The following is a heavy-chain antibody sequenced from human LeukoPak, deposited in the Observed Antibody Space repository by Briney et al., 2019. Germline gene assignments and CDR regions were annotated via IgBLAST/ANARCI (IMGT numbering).Heavy chain of an antibody. D-gene: IGHD3-3*01. V-gene: IGHV1-18*01. J-gene: IGHJ4*02. CDR3: ARATRTLRFLEWLPEFDY. CDR2: ISAYNGNT. CDR1: GYTFTSYG. Sequence: GASVKVSCKASGYTFTSYGISWVRQAPGQGLEWMGWISAYNGNTNYAQKLQGRVTMTTDTSTGTAYMELRNLRSDDTAVYYCARATRTLRFLEWLPEFDYWGQGTLVTVSS.